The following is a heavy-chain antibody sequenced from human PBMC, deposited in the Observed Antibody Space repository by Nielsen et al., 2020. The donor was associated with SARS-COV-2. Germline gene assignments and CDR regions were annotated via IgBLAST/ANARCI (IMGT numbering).Heavy chain of an antibody. Sequence: GESLKISCAASGFTFDEYGMSWVRQAPGKGLEWVSAISGSGGSTYYADSVKGRFTISRDNSKNTLYLQMNSLRAEDTAVYYCAKSLSHIGSGSYYWGQGTLVTVSS. CDR2: ISGSGGST. CDR3: AKSLSHIGSGSYY. V-gene: IGHV3-23*01. D-gene: IGHD1-26*01. J-gene: IGHJ4*02. CDR1: GFTFDEYG.